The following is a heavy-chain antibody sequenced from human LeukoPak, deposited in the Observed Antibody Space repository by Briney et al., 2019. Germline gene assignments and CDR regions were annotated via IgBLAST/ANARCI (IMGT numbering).Heavy chain of an antibody. V-gene: IGHV3-23*01. D-gene: IGHD1-7*01. Sequence: GGSLRLSCAASGFTFSSYWMSWVRQAPGKGLEWVSAISGSGGSTYYADSVKGRFTISRDNSKNTLYLQMNSLRAEDTAVYYCAKQLPKSQTAESMKGYWGQGTLVTVSS. CDR1: GFTFSSYW. J-gene: IGHJ4*02. CDR3: AKQLPKSQTAESMKGY. CDR2: ISGSGGST.